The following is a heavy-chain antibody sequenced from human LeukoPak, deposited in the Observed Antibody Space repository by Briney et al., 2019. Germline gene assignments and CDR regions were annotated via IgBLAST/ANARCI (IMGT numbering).Heavy chain of an antibody. D-gene: IGHD5-12*01. J-gene: IGHJ4*02. CDR3: ARYASGYGSFDY. Sequence: VASVKVSCKASGYTFTGYYIYWVRQAPGQGLEWMGWINPNSGVTDYAQNFQVRVTMTRDTSTSTAYMELSRLTSDDAAVYYCARYASGYGSFDYWGQGTLVTVSS. V-gene: IGHV1-2*02. CDR1: GYTFTGYY. CDR2: INPNSGVT.